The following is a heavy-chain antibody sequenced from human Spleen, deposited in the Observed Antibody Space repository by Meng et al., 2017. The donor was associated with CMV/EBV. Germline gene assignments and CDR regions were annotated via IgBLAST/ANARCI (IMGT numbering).Heavy chain of an antibody. J-gene: IGHJ4*02. Sequence: GGSLRLSCAASTFTFSDYYMSWIRQAPGKGLEWVSLISGSGGSTYYADSVKGRFTISRDNSKNTLYLQMNSLRAEDTAVYYCARDLWDGSGSFPSHYWGQGTLVTVSS. D-gene: IGHD3-10*01. V-gene: IGHV3-23*01. CDR3: ARDLWDGSGSFPSHY. CDR1: TFTFSDYY. CDR2: ISGSGGST.